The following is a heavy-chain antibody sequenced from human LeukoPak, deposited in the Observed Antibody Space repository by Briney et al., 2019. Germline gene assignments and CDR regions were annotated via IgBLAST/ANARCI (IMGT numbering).Heavy chain of an antibody. CDR3: ARTSIAARRADAFDI. J-gene: IGHJ3*02. V-gene: IGHV4-30-2*01. CDR2: IYHSGST. Sequence: SETLSLTCAVSGGSISSGGYSWSWIRQPPGKGLEWIGYIYHSGSTYYNPSLKSRVTISVDRSKNQFSLKLSSVTAADTAVYFCARTSIAARRADAFDIWGQGTMVTVSS. CDR1: GGSISSGGYS. D-gene: IGHD6-6*01.